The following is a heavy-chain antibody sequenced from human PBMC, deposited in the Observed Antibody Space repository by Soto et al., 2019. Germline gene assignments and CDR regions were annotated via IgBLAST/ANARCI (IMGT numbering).Heavy chain of an antibody. CDR3: TTGASLTGADYYYYMDV. D-gene: IGHD3-9*01. Sequence: GGPLRLSCAASGFTFSNAWMSWVRQAPGKGLERVGRIKSKTDGGTTDYAAPVKGRFTISRDDSKNTLYLQMNSLKTEDTAVYYCTTGASLTGADYYYYMDVWGKGT. V-gene: IGHV3-15*01. CDR2: IKSKTDGGTT. CDR1: GFTFSNAW. J-gene: IGHJ6*03.